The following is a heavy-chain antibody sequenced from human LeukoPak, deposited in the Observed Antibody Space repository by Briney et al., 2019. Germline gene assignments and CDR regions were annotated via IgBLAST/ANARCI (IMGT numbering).Heavy chain of an antibody. Sequence: PGRSLRLSCAASGFTFSSYGMHWVRQAPGKGLEWVAVIWYDGSNKYYADSVKGRFTISRDDSKNTLYLQMNSLRAEDTAVYYCARDCSSTSCPTPFDYWGQGTLVTVSS. V-gene: IGHV3-33*01. D-gene: IGHD2-2*01. CDR1: GFTFSSYG. J-gene: IGHJ4*02. CDR2: IWYDGSNK. CDR3: ARDCSSTSCPTPFDY.